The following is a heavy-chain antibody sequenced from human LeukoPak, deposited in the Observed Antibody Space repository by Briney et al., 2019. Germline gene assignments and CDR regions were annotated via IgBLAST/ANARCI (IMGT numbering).Heavy chain of an antibody. V-gene: IGHV4-59*08. Sequence: PSETLSLTCTVFGGSISSYYWSWIRQPPGKGLGWIGYIYYSGTTNYNPSLKSRVTISVDTSKNQFSLKLSSVTAADTAVYYCAGHHPRNTVDFWGQGTLVTVSS. CDR2: IYYSGTT. CDR3: AGHHPRNTVDF. D-gene: IGHD2/OR15-2a*01. J-gene: IGHJ4*02. CDR1: GGSISSYY.